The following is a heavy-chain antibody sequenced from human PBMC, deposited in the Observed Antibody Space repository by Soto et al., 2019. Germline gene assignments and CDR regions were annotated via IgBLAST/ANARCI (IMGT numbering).Heavy chain of an antibody. CDR1: GFTFSNAW. D-gene: IGHD3-10*01. V-gene: IGHV3-15*01. Sequence: GGSLRLSCAASGFTFSNAWMSWVRQAPGKGLEWVGRIKSKTDGGTTDYAAPVKGRFTISRDDSKNSLYLQMNSLKTEDTAVYYCTTDEFPGNYYGMDVWGQGTTVTVSS. J-gene: IGHJ6*02. CDR2: IKSKTDGGTT. CDR3: TTDEFPGNYYGMDV.